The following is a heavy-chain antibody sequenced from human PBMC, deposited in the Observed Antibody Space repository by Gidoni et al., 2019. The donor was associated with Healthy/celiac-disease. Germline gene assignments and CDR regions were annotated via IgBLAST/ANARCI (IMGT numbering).Heavy chain of an antibody. CDR3: ARWIFGVVTPLYYYYGMDV. D-gene: IGHD3-3*01. Sequence: QVQLVQSGAEVKKPGASVKVSCKASGYTFTSYDINWVRQATGQGLEWMGWMNPNSGNTGYAQKFQGRVTMTRNTSISTAYMELSSLRSEDTAVYYCARWIFGVVTPLYYYYGMDVWGQGTTVTVSS. J-gene: IGHJ6*02. V-gene: IGHV1-8*01. CDR2: MNPNSGNT. CDR1: GYTFTSYD.